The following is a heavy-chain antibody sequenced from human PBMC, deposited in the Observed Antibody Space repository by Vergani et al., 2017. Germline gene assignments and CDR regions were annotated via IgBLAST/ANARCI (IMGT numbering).Heavy chain of an antibody. V-gene: IGHV3-21*05. Sequence: EVQLVESGGGLVQPGGSLRLSCAASGFTFSSYSMNWVRQAPGKGLEWVSYISSSSSYIYYADSVKGRFTISRDNAKNSLYLQMNSLRAEDTAVYYCARVHCSGGSCFPYYYYGMDVWGQGTTVTVSS. CDR2: ISSSSSYI. CDR1: GFTFSSYS. J-gene: IGHJ6*02. CDR3: ARVHCSGGSCFPYYYYGMDV. D-gene: IGHD2-15*01.